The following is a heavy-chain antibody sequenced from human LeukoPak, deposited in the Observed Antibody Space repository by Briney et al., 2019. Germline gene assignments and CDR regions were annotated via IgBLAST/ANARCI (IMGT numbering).Heavy chain of an antibody. V-gene: IGHV3-7*01. D-gene: IGHD4-17*01. J-gene: IGHJ6*03. CDR1: GLTFSSYW. CDR3: AKQFDGDYVAHYMDV. Sequence: GGSLRLSCAAAGLTFSSYWMSWVRQAPGKGLEGVANIKRDGSEKYSVDSVKGRFTISRDNSKNTVYLKMNSLRAEDRAVYYCAKQFDGDYVAHYMDVSGKGTTVTISS. CDR2: IKRDGSEK.